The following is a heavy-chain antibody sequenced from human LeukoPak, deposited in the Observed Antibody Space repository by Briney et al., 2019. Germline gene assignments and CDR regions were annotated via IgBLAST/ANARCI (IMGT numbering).Heavy chain of an antibody. CDR1: GFTFTSSA. CDR3: AADQGGSGSYIGYLAELVG. CDR2: IVVGSGNT. V-gene: IGHV1-58*01. J-gene: IGHJ4*02. Sequence: SVKVSCKASGFTFTSSAVQWVRQARGQRLEWIGWIVVGSGNTNYAQKFQERVAITRDMSTSTAYMELSSLRSEDTAVYYCAADQGGSGSYIGYLAELVGWGQGTLVTVSS. D-gene: IGHD1-26*01.